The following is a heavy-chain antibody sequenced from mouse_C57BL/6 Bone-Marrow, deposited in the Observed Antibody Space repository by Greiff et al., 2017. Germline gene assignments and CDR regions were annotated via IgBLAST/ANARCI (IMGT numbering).Heavy chain of an antibody. CDR1: GYSFTGYY. J-gene: IGHJ4*01. V-gene: IGHV1-42*01. CDR3: ASYYDDDGEIIYAMDY. D-gene: IGHD2-4*01. Sequence: VQLKQSGPELVKPGASVKISCKASGYSFTGYYMNWVKQSPEKSLEWIGEINPSTGGTTYNQKFKAKATLTVDKSSRTAYMQLKSLTSEDSAVYYCASYYDDDGEIIYAMDYWGQGTSVTVSS. CDR2: INPSTGGT.